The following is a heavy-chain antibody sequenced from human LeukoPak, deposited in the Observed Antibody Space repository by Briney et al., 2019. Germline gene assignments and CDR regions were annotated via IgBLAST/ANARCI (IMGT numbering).Heavy chain of an antibody. CDR1: GFTFSSYS. CDR2: ISSSSSYI. J-gene: IGHJ3*02. CDR3: AREGHYHHAFDI. V-gene: IGHV3-21*01. Sequence: KSGGSLRLSCAASGFTFSSYSMNWVRQAPGKGLEWVSSISSSSSYIYYADSVKGRFTISRDNAKNSLYLQMNSLRAEDTAVYYCAREGHYHHAFDIWGQGTMVTVSS. D-gene: IGHD2-2*01.